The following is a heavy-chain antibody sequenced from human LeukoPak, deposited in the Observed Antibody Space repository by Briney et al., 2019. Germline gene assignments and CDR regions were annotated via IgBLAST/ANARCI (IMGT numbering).Heavy chain of an antibody. Sequence: SETLSLTCTVSGGSISSSSYYWGWIRQPPGKGLEWIGSIYYSGSTHYNPPLKSRVNISVDTSKNQFSLKLSSVTAADTAVYYCARASPHYYDSSGYHNWFDPWGQGTLVTVSS. D-gene: IGHD3-22*01. CDR3: ARASPHYYDSSGYHNWFDP. CDR2: IYYSGST. J-gene: IGHJ5*02. V-gene: IGHV4-39*07. CDR1: GGSISSSSYY.